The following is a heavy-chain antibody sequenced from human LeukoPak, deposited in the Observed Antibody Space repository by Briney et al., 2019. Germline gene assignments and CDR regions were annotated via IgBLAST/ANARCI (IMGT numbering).Heavy chain of an antibody. J-gene: IGHJ4*02. V-gene: IGHV3-23*01. CDR3: AKDREGLSSGYDLEYFDY. CDR1: GFTFIRYA. D-gene: IGHD5-12*01. Sequence: GGSLRLSCAESGFTFIRYAMNGVCQAPGKGLEWVSAISGGGGTTYYADSVKGRLTISRDNSKNTLFLQMNSLRAEDTAVYYCAKDREGLSSGYDLEYFDYWGQGTLVTVSS. CDR2: ISGGGGTT.